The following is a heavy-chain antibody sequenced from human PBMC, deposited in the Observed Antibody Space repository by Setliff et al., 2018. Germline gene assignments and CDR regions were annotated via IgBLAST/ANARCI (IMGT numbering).Heavy chain of an antibody. Sequence: ASVKVSCKASGYTFTSYGISWVRQAPGQGLEWMGWINAGNGNTKYSQKFQGRVTITRDTSASTAYMELSSLTSEDTAVYYCARRPYDSSGYFNYWGQGTLVTVSS. CDR2: INAGNGNT. J-gene: IGHJ4*02. D-gene: IGHD3-22*01. CDR3: ARRPYDSSGYFNY. CDR1: GYTFTSYG. V-gene: IGHV1-3*01.